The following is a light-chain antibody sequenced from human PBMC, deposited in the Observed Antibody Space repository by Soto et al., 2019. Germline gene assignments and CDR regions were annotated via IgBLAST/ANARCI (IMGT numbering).Light chain of an antibody. Sequence: SYELTQPPSVSVSPGQTASITCSGDKLGDKYACWYQQKPGQSPVLVIYQDSKRPSGIPERFSGPNSGNTATLTISGTQAMDEADYYCQAWDSSTEVFGGGTKVTVL. CDR2: QDS. CDR3: QAWDSSTEV. V-gene: IGLV3-1*01. J-gene: IGLJ2*01. CDR1: KLGDKY.